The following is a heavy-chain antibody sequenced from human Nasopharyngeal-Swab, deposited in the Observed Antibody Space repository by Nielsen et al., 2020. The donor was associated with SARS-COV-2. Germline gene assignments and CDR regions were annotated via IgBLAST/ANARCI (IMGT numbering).Heavy chain of an antibody. D-gene: IGHD5-12*01. CDR3: ARDLYSGYDGPRYYFDY. Sequence: GGSLRLSCAASGFTFSSYAMHWVRQAPGKGLEWVAVIWYDGSNKYYADSVKGRFTISRDNSKNTLYLQMNSLRAEDTAVYYCARDLYSGYDGPRYYFDYWGQGTLVTVSS. V-gene: IGHV3-33*08. J-gene: IGHJ4*02. CDR2: IWYDGSNK. CDR1: GFTFSSYA.